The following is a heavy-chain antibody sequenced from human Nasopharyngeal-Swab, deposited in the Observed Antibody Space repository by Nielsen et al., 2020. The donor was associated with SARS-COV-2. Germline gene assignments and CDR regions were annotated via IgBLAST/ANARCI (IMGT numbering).Heavy chain of an antibody. Sequence: SVKVSCKASGGTFSNYAISWLRQAPGQGLEWRGGIIPVFGTANYAQKFQGRVTITADESTSTAYMQLNSLRSDDTAVYFCARGRDWNPPFFDHWGQGTLVTVSS. CDR1: GGTFSNYA. D-gene: IGHD1-1*01. V-gene: IGHV1-69*13. CDR3: ARGRDWNPPFFDH. J-gene: IGHJ5*02. CDR2: IIPVFGTA.